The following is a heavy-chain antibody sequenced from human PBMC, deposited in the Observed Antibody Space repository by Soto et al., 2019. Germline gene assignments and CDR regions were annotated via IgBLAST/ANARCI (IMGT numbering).Heavy chain of an antibody. D-gene: IGHD2-2*01. Sequence: GHLVESGGGFVKPGGSLTLSCEASGFTFSNVWLSWVRQGPGKGLEWLGRIKSRTENETTDYASPARGRFIISRDDSKNMLYLQLNSLKSEDTGVYDGVTVLHHATSWFDYWGPGTPVTVSS. CDR3: VTVLHHATSWFDY. CDR1: GFTFSNVW. CDR2: IKSRTENETT. V-gene: IGHV3-15*01. J-gene: IGHJ4*02.